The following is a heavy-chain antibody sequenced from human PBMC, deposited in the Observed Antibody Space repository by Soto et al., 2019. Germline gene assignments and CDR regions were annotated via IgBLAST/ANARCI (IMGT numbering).Heavy chain of an antibody. D-gene: IGHD3-22*01. V-gene: IGHV1-69*04. CDR3: ARDGGYYDSSGYYFWYFDL. CDR2: IIPILGIA. J-gene: IGHJ2*01. CDR1: GGTFSSYT. Sequence: SVKVSCKASGGTFSSYTISWVRQAPGQGLEWMGRIIPILGIANYAQKFQGRVTITADKSTSTAYMELSSLRSEDTAVYYFARDGGYYDSSGYYFWYFDLWGRGTLVTVSS.